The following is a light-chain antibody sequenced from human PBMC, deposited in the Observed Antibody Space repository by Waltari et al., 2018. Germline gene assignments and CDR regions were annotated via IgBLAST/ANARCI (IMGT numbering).Light chain of an antibody. Sequence: DIQMTQFPYTLSASVGDRVTITCRASESIGDWMAWYQQEPGKAPKLLIYRASTLQSDVPSRFSGSGSGTEFTLTISSLQPDDFGTYYCQYYFLYSRGFGQGTKLEIK. CDR1: ESIGDW. J-gene: IGKJ2*03. V-gene: IGKV1-5*03. CDR2: RAS. CDR3: QYYFLYSRG.